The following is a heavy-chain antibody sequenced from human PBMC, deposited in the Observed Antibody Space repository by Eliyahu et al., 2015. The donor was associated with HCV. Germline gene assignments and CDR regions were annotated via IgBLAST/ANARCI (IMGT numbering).Heavy chain of an antibody. J-gene: IGHJ6*02. Sequence: QVQLVQSGAEVKKPGASVKVSCKASGYTFTSYYMHWVRQAPGQGLEWMGIINPSGGSTSYAQKFQGRVTMTRDTSTSTVYMELSSLRSEDTAVYYCAANEEDTAMVEVGSWNLYYYYGMDVWGQGTTVTVSS. CDR1: GYTFTSYY. V-gene: IGHV1-46*01. CDR2: INPSGGST. D-gene: IGHD5-18*01. CDR3: AANEEDTAMVEVGSWNLYYYYGMDV.